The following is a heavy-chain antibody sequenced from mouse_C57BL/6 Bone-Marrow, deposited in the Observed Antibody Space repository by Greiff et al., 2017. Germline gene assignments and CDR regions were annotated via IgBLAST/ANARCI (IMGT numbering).Heavy chain of an antibody. CDR1: GYTFTSYR. CDR3: SSYDY. CDR2: IYPRSGNT. D-gene: IGHD1-1*01. V-gene: IGHV1-81*01. J-gene: IGHJ2*01. Sequence: QVQLQQSGAELARPGASVKLSCKASGYTFTSYRINWVKQRPGQGLEWIGEIYPRSGNTYYNEKFKGKATLTVDKSSSTAYMELRSLTSEDSAVCFCSSYDYWGQGTTLTVSA.